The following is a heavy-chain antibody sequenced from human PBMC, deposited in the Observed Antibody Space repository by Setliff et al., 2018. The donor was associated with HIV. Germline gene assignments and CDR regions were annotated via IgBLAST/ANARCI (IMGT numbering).Heavy chain of an antibody. V-gene: IGHV4-31*03. Sequence: SETLSLTCTVSSSSIRSGGYYWNWIRQHPGKGLEWIGYIYHSGSTYYNPSLKSRVTISVDTSKNQFSLKLSSVTAADTAIHYCARGTPDHEVWYFDLWGRGTLVTVSS. J-gene: IGHJ2*01. CDR3: ARGTPDHEVWYFDL. CDR2: IYHSGST. CDR1: SSSIRSGGYY.